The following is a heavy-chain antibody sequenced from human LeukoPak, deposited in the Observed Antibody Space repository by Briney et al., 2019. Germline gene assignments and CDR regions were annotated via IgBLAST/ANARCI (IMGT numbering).Heavy chain of an antibody. CDR2: IYYSGST. CDR1: GGSISSGGYY. V-gene: IGHV4-31*03. CDR3: ARDSITMVRGVIHNWFDP. J-gene: IGHJ5*02. D-gene: IGHD3-10*01. Sequence: SETLSLTCTVSGGSISSGGYYWSWIRQHPGRGLEWIGYIYYSGSTYYNPSLKGRVTISVGTSKNQFSLKLSSVTAADTAVYYCARDSITMVRGVIHNWFDPWGQGTLVTVSS.